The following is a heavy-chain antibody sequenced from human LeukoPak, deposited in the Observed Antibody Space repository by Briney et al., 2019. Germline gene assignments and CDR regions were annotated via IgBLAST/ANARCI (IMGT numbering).Heavy chain of an antibody. J-gene: IGHJ6*02. CDR1: GGILSSYT. CDR3: PRNPSGEVDTAMVMYYHYVMDV. D-gene: IGHD5-18*01. Sequence: ASVNVSFQCSGGILSSYTISWVRQAPEQGVEWMGGIIPLFGIVNYAQKPQDRVTITADKSTRTAYMEVSSLRSEDTAVYYCPRNPSGEVDTAMVMYYHYVMDVWRQGTTVTVPS. V-gene: IGHV1-69*10. CDR2: IIPLFGIV.